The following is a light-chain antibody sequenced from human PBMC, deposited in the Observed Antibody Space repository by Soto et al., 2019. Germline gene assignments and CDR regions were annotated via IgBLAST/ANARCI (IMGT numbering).Light chain of an antibody. Sequence: DIVMTQSPDSLAVSLGERATINCKSSQGVLSSSSNKDFLAWFQQKPGQPPKLLIYWASTREFGVPDRFTGSGSGTDFTLTISSLQAEDVAVYYCQQYNSVPLTFGGGTKVEIK. V-gene: IGKV4-1*01. CDR2: WAS. J-gene: IGKJ4*01. CDR1: QGVLSSSSNKDF. CDR3: QQYNSVPLT.